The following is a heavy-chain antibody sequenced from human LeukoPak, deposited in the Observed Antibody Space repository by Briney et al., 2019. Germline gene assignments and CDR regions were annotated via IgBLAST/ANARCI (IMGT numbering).Heavy chain of an antibody. Sequence: GGSLRLSCAASGFTFSSYAMSWVRQAPGKGLEWVSSISSSSSYIYYADSVKGRFTISRDNAKNSLYLQMNSLRAEDTAVYYCARGLWDYDSSGYPYYFDYWGQGTLVTVSS. D-gene: IGHD3-22*01. CDR3: ARGLWDYDSSGYPYYFDY. J-gene: IGHJ4*02. V-gene: IGHV3-21*01. CDR2: ISSSSSYI. CDR1: GFTFSSYA.